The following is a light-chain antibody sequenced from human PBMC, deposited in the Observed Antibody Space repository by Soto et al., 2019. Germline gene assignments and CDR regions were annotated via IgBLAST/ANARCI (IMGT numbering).Light chain of an antibody. CDR3: QQYNNWPVT. CDR1: QSVSSN. J-gene: IGKJ1*01. CDR2: GAS. V-gene: IGKV3-15*01. Sequence: EIVMTQSPATLSVSPGERATLSCRASQSVSSNLAWYQQKPGQAPRLLIYGASTRATGIPARFSGSGSGTEFTLTISSLQSEDFAVYYCQQYNNWPVTCGQGTKVEIK.